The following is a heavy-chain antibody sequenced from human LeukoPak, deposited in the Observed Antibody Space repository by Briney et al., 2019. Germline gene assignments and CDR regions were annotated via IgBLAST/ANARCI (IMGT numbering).Heavy chain of an antibody. D-gene: IGHD3-22*01. CDR3: ARGITMIEGLWFDP. CDR2: IYYSGST. CDR1: GGSISSGGYY. J-gene: IGHJ5*02. Sequence: SETLSLTCTVSGGSISSGGYYWSWIRQHPGKGLEWIGYIYYSGSTYYNPSLKSRVTISVDTSKNQFSLKLSSVTAADTAVYYCARGITMIEGLWFDPWGQGTLVTVSS. V-gene: IGHV4-61*08.